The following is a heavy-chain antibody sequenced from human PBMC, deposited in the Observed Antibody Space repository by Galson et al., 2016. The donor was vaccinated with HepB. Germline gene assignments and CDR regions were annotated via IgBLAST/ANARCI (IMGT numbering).Heavy chain of an antibody. J-gene: IGHJ4*02. D-gene: IGHD1-26*01. Sequence: SLRLSCAVSGLPFRSYGMHWVRQAPGKGLEWVAVILYDGSNKYYADSVKGRFTISRDNSKNTLYLNMSSLRPEDTAVYYCAASGCYLAADYWGQGTLVTVSS. V-gene: IGHV3-30*03. CDR2: ILYDGSNK. CDR1: GLPFRSYG. CDR3: AASGCYLAADY.